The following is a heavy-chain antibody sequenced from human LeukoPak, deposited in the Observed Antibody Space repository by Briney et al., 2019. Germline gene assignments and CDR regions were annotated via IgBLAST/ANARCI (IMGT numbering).Heavy chain of an antibody. Sequence: GGSLRLSCAASGFTVSSNYMSWVRQAPGKGLEWVSVIYSGGSTYYADSVKGRFTVSRDNAKNSLSLHMSSLRDEDTAVYYCARSPYESGTPPTRLEDWGQGTLVTVSS. CDR2: IYSGGST. D-gene: IGHD3-10*01. J-gene: IGHJ4*02. CDR1: GFTVSSNY. V-gene: IGHV3-53*01. CDR3: ARSPYESGTPPTRLED.